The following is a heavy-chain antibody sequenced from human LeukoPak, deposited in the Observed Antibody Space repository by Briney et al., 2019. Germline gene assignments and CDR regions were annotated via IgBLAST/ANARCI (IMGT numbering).Heavy chain of an antibody. CDR1: GFTFSSYA. D-gene: IGHD3-22*01. J-gene: IGHJ6*03. Sequence: QPGGSLRLSCAASGFTFSSYAMSWVRQAPGKGLEWVSALSGSGGTTYYADSVKGRFTISRDNSKNTLYLQMNSLRAEDTAVYYCAGGYHYYYYYYMDVWGKGTTVTFS. V-gene: IGHV3-23*01. CDR2: LSGSGGTT. CDR3: AGGYHYYYYYYMDV.